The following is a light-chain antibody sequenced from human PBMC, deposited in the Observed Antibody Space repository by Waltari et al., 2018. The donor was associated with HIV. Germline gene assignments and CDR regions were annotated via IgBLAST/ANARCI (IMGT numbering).Light chain of an antibody. CDR3: QSYNQTIPCV. CDR2: EDN. V-gene: IGLV6-57*03. CDR1: SRNIANNH. J-gene: IGLJ1*01. Sequence: NFVLTQPHSVSDSPGKTVTISCARSSRNIANNHVQWYQQRPRSAPTPVIYEDNQKTSGVPDRFSGSSDTSSDSASLTIYELKAEDEADYYCQSYNQTIPCVFGTGTRLTVL.